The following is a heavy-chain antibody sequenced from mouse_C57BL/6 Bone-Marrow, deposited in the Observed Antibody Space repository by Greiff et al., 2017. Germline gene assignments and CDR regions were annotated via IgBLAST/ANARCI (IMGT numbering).Heavy chain of an antibody. CDR1: GYTFTDYE. J-gene: IGHJ2*01. D-gene: IGHD1-2*01. CDR3: TNSRAITPGY. CDR2: IDPETGGT. Sequence: QVQLQQSGAELVRPGASVTLSCKASGYTFTDYEMHWVKQTPVHGLEWIGAIDPETGGTAYNQKFKGKAILTADKSSSTAYMELRSLTSEDSAVYYYTNSRAITPGYWGQGTTLTVSS. V-gene: IGHV1-15*01.